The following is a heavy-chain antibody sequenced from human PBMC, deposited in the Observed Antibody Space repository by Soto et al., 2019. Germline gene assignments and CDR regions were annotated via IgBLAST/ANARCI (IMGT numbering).Heavy chain of an antibody. V-gene: IGHV4-31*03. CDR1: GGSISSGGYY. D-gene: IGHD6-13*01. CDR2: IYYSGST. CDR3: ARGLEQQPTPSTPANDAFDI. J-gene: IGHJ3*02. Sequence: QVQLQESGPGLVKPSQTLSLTCTVSGGSISSGGYYWSWIRQHPGKGLEWIGYIYYSGSTYYNPSLKSRVTISVDTSKNQFSLKLSSVTAADTAVYYCARGLEQQPTPSTPANDAFDIWGQGTMVTVSS.